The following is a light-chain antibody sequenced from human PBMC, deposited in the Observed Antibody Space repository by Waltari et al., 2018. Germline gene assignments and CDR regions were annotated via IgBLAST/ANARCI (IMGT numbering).Light chain of an antibody. J-gene: IGLJ3*02. CDR2: RND. Sequence: QSVLTQSPSASGTPGQRVPIPCSGRSSNIGGNVVNWYQQPPGKAPKLLIYRNDQRPSGVPDRFSASKSGTSASLAISGLQSEDEADYYCAAWDDRMNGHWVFGGGTKVTVL. V-gene: IGLV1-44*01. CDR1: SSNIGGNV. CDR3: AAWDDRMNGHWV.